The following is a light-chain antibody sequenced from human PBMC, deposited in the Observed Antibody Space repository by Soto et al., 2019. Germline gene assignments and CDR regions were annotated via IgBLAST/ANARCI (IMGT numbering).Light chain of an antibody. CDR3: QQRSNWPVT. CDR2: AAS. J-gene: IGKJ4*01. CDR1: QGISSY. Sequence: IQLTQSPSSLSASVGDRVTITCRASQGISSYLAWYQQKPGKAPKLLIYAASTLQSGVPSRFSGSGSGTDFTLTISSLQPEDFAVYYCQQRSNWPVTFGGGTKVDIK. V-gene: IGKV1-9*01.